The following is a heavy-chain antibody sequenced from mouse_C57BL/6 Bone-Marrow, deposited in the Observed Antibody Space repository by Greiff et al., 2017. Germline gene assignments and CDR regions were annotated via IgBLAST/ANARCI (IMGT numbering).Heavy chain of an antibody. Sequence: EVKVVESEGGLVQPGSSMKLSCTASGFTFSDYYMAWVRQVPEKGLEWVANINYDGSSTYYLDSLKSRFIISRDNAKNILYLQMSSLKSEDTATYYCARDWLPFDYWGQGTTLTVSS. CDR3: ARDWLPFDY. V-gene: IGHV5-16*01. CDR2: INYDGSST. D-gene: IGHD1-2*01. CDR1: GFTFSDYY. J-gene: IGHJ2*01.